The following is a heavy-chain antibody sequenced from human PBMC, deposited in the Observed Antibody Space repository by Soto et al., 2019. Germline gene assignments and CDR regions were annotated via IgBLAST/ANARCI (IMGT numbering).Heavy chain of an antibody. CDR3: VKNSGWFNS. J-gene: IGHJ5*01. CDR2: IYPGDSDT. V-gene: IGHV5-51*01. CDR1: GYSFTSYW. D-gene: IGHD3-10*01. Sequence: GESLKISCKGSGYSFTSYWIGWVRQMPGKGLEWMGIIYPGDSDTRYSPSFQGQVTISADKSISTAYLQMDSLRVDDTAIYYCVKNSGWFNSWGQGSLVTVSS.